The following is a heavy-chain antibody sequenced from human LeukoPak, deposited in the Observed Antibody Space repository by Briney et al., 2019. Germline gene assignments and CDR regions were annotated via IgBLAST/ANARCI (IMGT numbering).Heavy chain of an antibody. CDR3: ARGSYSYRPFDY. CDR1: GFTFSSYS. J-gene: IGHJ4*02. CDR2: ISSSSSYI. V-gene: IGHV3-21*01. D-gene: IGHD5-24*01. Sequence: GGSLRLSCAASGFTFSSYSMNWVRQAPGKGLEWVSSISSSSSYIYYADSVKGRFTISRDNAKNSLYLQMNSLRAEDTAVYYCARGSYSYRPFDYWGQGTLVTVSS.